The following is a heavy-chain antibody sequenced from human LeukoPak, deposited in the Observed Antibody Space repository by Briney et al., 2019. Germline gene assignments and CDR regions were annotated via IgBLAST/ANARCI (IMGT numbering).Heavy chain of an antibody. D-gene: IGHD3-22*01. CDR3: AREGYYDSSGAGIDAFDI. CDR1: GYTFTGYY. CDR2: INPNSGGT. Sequence: ASVKVSCKASGYTFTGYYMHWVRQAPGQGLEWMGRINPNSGGTNYAQKFQGRVTMTRDTSISTAYMELSRLRSDDTAVYYCAREGYYDSSGAGIDAFDIWDQGTMVTVSS. V-gene: IGHV1-2*06. J-gene: IGHJ3*02.